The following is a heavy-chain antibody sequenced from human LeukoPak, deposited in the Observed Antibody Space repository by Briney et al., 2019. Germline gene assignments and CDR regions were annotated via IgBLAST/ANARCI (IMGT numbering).Heavy chain of an antibody. Sequence: PGGSLRLSCAASGFTFSSYAMSWVRQAPGKGLEWVSAISGSGGSTYYADSVRGRFTISRDNSKNTLYLQMNSLRGEDTAVYYCAKGGSIASYSFDYWGQGSLVTVSS. CDR2: ISGSGGST. J-gene: IGHJ4*02. CDR3: AKGGSIASYSFDY. V-gene: IGHV3-23*01. CDR1: GFTFSSYA. D-gene: IGHD1-26*01.